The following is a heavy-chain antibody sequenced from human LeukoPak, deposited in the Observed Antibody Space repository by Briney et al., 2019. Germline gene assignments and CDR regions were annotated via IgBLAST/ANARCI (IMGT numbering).Heavy chain of an antibody. CDR1: GFTFSSYW. CDR2: VYFSGSS. V-gene: IGHV4-39*07. CDR3: ARRAHYYDSSGYRDPVDY. D-gene: IGHD3-22*01. J-gene: IGHJ4*02. Sequence: GSLRLSCAASGFTFSSYWMSWVRQPPGKGLEWIGSVYFSGSSYYNPSLKSRVTISVDTSENHFYLKLNSVTAADTAVYYCARRAHYYDSSGYRDPVDYWGQGTLVTVSS.